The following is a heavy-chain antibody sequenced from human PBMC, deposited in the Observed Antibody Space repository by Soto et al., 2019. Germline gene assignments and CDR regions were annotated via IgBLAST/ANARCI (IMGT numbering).Heavy chain of an antibody. CDR3: ARGPGYCSGHSCYVRAMSDY. J-gene: IGHJ4*02. Sequence: GGSLRLSCAASGFTFSTYGMNWVRQAPGKGLEWMALIWYDGSSKYYADSVKGRFTISRDNSKSALYLQMNSLRVEDTALYYCARGPGYCSGHSCYVRAMSDYWGQGTMVTVYS. CDR1: GFTFSTYG. CDR2: IWYDGSSK. V-gene: IGHV3-33*01. D-gene: IGHD2-15*01.